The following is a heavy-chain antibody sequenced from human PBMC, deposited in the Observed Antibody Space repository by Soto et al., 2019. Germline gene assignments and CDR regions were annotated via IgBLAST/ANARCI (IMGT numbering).Heavy chain of an antibody. V-gene: IGHV3-7*01. CDR2: IKQDGSEK. CDR1: GFTFSSYW. Sequence: EVQLVESGGGLVQPGGSLRLSCAASGFTFSSYWMSWVRQAPGKGLEWVANIKQDGSEKYYVDSVKGRFTISRDNAKNSLYLQMNSLRAEDTAVYYCARGGAAAGLYYYYYMDVWGKGTTVTVSS. D-gene: IGHD6-13*01. J-gene: IGHJ6*03. CDR3: ARGGAAAGLYYYYYMDV.